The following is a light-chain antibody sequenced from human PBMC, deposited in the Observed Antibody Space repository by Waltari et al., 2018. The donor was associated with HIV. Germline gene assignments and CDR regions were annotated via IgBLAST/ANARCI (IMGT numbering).Light chain of an antibody. CDR2: LGS. V-gene: IGKV2-28*01. Sequence: DIVMTQSPLPLHVTPGEAASISCRSSQSLLHSNGYSYLDWYLQKPGQSPQLLIYLGSNRASGVPDRFSGSGSGTDFTLKISRVEAEDVGVYYCMQALETPRTFGQGTKVEIK. CDR1: QSLLHSNGYSY. CDR3: MQALETPRT. J-gene: IGKJ1*01.